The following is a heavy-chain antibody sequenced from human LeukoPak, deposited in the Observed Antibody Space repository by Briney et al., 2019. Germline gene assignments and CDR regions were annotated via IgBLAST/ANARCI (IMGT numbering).Heavy chain of an antibody. J-gene: IGHJ4*02. V-gene: IGHV3-33*01. CDR1: GFTFSSYG. Sequence: GGSLRLSCAASGFTFSSYGMHWVRQAPGKGLEWVAVIWYDGSNKYYADSVKGRFTISRDNSKNTLYLQMNSLRAEDTAVYYCARDPTGIYSYGYDYWGQGTLVTVSS. D-gene: IGHD5-18*01. CDR2: IWYDGSNK. CDR3: ARDPTGIYSYGYDY.